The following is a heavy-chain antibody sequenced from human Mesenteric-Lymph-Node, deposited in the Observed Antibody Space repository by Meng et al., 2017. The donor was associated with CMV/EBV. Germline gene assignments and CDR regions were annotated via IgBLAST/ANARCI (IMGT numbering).Heavy chain of an antibody. CDR2: MTNSDSQI. CDR1: GFTFSSYT. Sequence: GGSLRLSCVASGFTFSSYTMNWVRQAPGKGLEWVASMTNSDSQIYYADSVKGRFTISRDNSKNTVYLQMNSLRAQDTAVYHCAKEGYNNYGNSYYGMDVWGQGTTVTVSS. D-gene: IGHD4-11*01. J-gene: IGHJ6*02. CDR3: AKEGYNNYGNSYYGMDV. V-gene: IGHV3-21*01.